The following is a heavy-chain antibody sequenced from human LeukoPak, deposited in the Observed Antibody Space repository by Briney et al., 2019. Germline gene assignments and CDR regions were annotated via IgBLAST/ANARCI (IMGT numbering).Heavy chain of an antibody. D-gene: IGHD2/OR15-2a*01. V-gene: IGHV1-3*01. CDR1: GYTFSDYA. CDR3: ARARDLLYYFDY. J-gene: IGHJ4*02. CDR2: IDAGNGDT. Sequence: ASVKVSCKASGYTFSDYAVHWVRQAPGQRFEWMGWIDAGNGDTKYSQKFQGRVTITRDTSASTAYMELSSLRSEDTAVYYCARARDLLYYFDYWGQGTLVTVSS.